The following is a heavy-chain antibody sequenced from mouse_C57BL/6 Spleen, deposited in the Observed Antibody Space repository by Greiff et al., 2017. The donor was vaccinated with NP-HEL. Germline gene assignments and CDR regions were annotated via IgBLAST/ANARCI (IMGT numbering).Heavy chain of an antibody. CDR2: IYPGSGST. J-gene: IGHJ2*01. V-gene: IGHV1-55*01. CDR1: GYTFTSYW. Sequence: QVQLQQPGAELVKPGASVKMSCKASGYTFTSYWITWVKQRPGQGLEWIGDIYPGSGSTNYNEKFKSKATLTVDTSSSTAYLQLSSLTSEDSAVYYCARCASYSNYDDYFDYWGQGTTLTVSS. D-gene: IGHD2-5*01. CDR3: ARCASYSNYDDYFDY.